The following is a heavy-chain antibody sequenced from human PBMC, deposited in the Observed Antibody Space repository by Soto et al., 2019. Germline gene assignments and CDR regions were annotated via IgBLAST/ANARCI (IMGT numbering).Heavy chain of an antibody. CDR1: GFTFSSYA. CDR3: AKDNSYYDSSGYYSYFDY. D-gene: IGHD3-22*01. CDR2: ISGSGGST. Sequence: GGSLRLSCAVSGFTFSSYAMSWVRQAPGKGLEWVSAISGSGGSTYYADSVKGRFTISRDNSKNTLYLQMNSLRAEDTAVYYCAKDNSYYDSSGYYSYFDYWGQGTLVTVSS. V-gene: IGHV3-23*01. J-gene: IGHJ4*02.